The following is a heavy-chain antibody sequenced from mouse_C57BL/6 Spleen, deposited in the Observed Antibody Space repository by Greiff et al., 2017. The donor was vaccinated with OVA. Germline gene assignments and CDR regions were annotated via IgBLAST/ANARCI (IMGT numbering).Heavy chain of an antibody. CDR2: ISSGSSTI. CDR1: GFTFSDYG. CDR3: ARRRDYYAMDY. V-gene: IGHV5-17*01. Sequence: EVQLVESGGGLVKPGGSLKLSCAASGFTFSDYGMHWVRQAPEKGLEWVAYISSGSSTIYYADTVKGRFTISRDNAKNTLFLQMTSLRSEDTAMYYCARRRDYYAMDYWGQGTSVTVSS. J-gene: IGHJ4*01.